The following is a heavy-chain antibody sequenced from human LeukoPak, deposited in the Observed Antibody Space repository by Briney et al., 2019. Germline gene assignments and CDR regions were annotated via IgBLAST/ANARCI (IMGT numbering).Heavy chain of an antibody. V-gene: IGHV1-2*06. CDR3: AASIAVAGLDY. Sequence: ASVKVSCKASGYTFTGYYMHGVRQAPGQGLEWMGRINPNSGGTNYAQKFQGRGTITRDTSISTAYMELSRLRSDDTAVYYCAASIAVAGLDYWGQRTLVTVSS. CDR2: INPNSGGT. J-gene: IGHJ4*02. D-gene: IGHD6-19*01. CDR1: GYTFTGYY.